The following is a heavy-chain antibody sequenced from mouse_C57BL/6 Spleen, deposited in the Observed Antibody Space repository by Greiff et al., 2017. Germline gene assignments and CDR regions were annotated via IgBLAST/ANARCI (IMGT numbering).Heavy chain of an antibody. Sequence: QVQLQQPGAELVKPGASVKLSCKASGYTFTSYWMHWVKQRPGQGLEWIGLIHPNSGSTNYNEKFKSKATLTVDKSSSTAYMQRSSLTSEDSTVYYCAREDDYDRYFDVWGTGTTVTVSA. D-gene: IGHD2-4*01. CDR2: IHPNSGST. V-gene: IGHV1-64*01. CDR3: AREDDYDRYFDV. J-gene: IGHJ1*03. CDR1: GYTFTSYW.